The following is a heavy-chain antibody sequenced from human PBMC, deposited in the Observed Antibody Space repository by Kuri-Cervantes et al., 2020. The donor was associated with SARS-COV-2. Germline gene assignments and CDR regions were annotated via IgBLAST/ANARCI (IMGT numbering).Heavy chain of an antibody. V-gene: IGHV1-18*01. CDR2: ISAYNGNT. J-gene: IGHJ5*02. CDR1: GYTLTSYG. Sequence: ASVKVSCKASGYTLTSYGISWVRQAPGQGLEWMGWISAYNGNTNYAQKFQGRVTMTRDTSTSTVYMELSSLRSEDTAVYYCARDRGPQAMFDPWGQGTLVTVSS. CDR3: ARDRGPQAMFDP.